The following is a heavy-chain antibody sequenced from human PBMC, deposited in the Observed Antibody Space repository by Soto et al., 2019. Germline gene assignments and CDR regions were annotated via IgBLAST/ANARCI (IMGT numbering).Heavy chain of an antibody. CDR1: GFTFSSYG. D-gene: IGHD3-22*01. CDR3: ARVSGPYYDSSAPLDY. V-gene: IGHV3-33*01. J-gene: IGHJ4*02. CDR2: IWYDGSNK. Sequence: QVQLVESGGGVVQPGRSLRLSCAASGFTFSSYGMHWVRQAPGKGLEWVAVIWYDGSNKYYADSVKGRFTISRDNSKNTLYLQMNSLRAEDTAVYYCARVSGPYYDSSAPLDYWGQGTLVTVSS.